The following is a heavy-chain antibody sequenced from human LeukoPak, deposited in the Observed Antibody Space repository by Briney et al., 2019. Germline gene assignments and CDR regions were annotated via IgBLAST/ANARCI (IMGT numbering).Heavy chain of an antibody. D-gene: IGHD6-6*01. CDR1: GFTFSSYG. Sequence: PGGSLRLSCAASGFTFSSYGMSWVRQAPGKGLEWVGFIRSKTYGGATGYAASVQGRFTISRDDSKNIAYLQLNSLKTEDTAVYYCTRGVEQVVSVYYYYDYMDVWGEGTTVTVSS. V-gene: IGHV3-49*04. CDR2: IRSKTYGGAT. CDR3: TRGVEQVVSVYYYYDYMDV. J-gene: IGHJ6*03.